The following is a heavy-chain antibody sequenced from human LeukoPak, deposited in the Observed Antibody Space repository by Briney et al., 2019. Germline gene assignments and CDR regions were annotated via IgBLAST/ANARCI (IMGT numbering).Heavy chain of an antibody. J-gene: IGHJ4*02. D-gene: IGHD6-19*01. CDR3: AKGKAYSSGWYFDY. CDR2: ISGSGGYT. CDR1: GFTFSSYA. V-gene: IGHV3-23*01. Sequence: GGSLRLSCAASGFTFSSYAMSWVRQAPGKGPEWVSGISGSGGYTYYADSVKGRFTISRDNSKNTLYLQMNSLRAEDTAVYYCAKGKAYSSGWYFDYWGQGALVTVSS.